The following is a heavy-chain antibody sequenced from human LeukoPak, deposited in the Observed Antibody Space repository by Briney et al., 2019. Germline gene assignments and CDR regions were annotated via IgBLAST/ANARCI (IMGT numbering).Heavy chain of an antibody. CDR2: ISGSGGST. CDR3: AKDLPPRYMDV. V-gene: IGHV3-23*01. D-gene: IGHD6-6*01. CDR1: GFAVSSNY. J-gene: IGHJ6*03. Sequence: PGGSLRLSCAASGFAVSSNYMSWVRQAPGKGLEWVSVISGSGGSTYYADSVKGRFTISRDNSKNTLYLQMNSLRAEDTAVYYCAKDLPPRYMDVWGKGTTVTVSS.